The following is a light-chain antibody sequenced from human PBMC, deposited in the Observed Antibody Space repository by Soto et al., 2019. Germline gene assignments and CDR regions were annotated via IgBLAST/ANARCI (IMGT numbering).Light chain of an antibody. CDR3: QQYNNWPPFT. CDR2: GAS. V-gene: IGKV3-15*01. CDR1: QTISSN. Sequence: DIVMTQSPATLSVSPGERATLSCRASQTISSNFAWYQQKPGQTPRLLIYGASTRAAGIPARFSGSGSGTDFTLTITSLQSEDFAVDYFQQYNNWPPFTFGPGTKVDIK. J-gene: IGKJ3*01.